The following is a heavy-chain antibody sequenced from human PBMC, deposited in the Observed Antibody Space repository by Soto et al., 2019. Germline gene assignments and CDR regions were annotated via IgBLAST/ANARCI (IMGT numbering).Heavy chain of an antibody. CDR2: IHSSGGT. J-gene: IGHJ4*02. Sequence: PSETLSLTCTVSGASISGHFWSWIRQPPGKGLEWIGCIHSSGGTNYNPSLKSRVTISVDTSKNQFSLELSSVTAADTAVYYCARSRSNWDYWGQGTLVTVSS. CDR3: ARSRSNWDY. V-gene: IGHV4-59*11. D-gene: IGHD4-4*01. CDR1: GASISGHF.